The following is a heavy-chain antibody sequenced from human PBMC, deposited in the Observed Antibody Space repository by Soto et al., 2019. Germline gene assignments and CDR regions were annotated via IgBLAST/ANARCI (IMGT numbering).Heavy chain of an antibody. CDR3: ARESEDLTSNFDY. J-gene: IGHJ4*02. CDR1: GFTFSSYY. CDR2: ISSTTNYI. Sequence: PGASLRLSCAASGFTFSSYYMSWVRQAPGKGLEWVSSISSTTNYIYYADSMKGRFTVSRDNAKNSVYLEMNSLSAEDTAVYYCARESEDLTSNFDYWGQGTLVTVSS. V-gene: IGHV3-21*01.